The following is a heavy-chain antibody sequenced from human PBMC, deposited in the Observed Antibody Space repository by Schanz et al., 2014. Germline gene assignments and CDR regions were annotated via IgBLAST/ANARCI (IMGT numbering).Heavy chain of an antibody. CDR1: GFTFSSYN. CDR3: ARGYGDSPTDF. CDR2: MIGSGSSV. J-gene: IGHJ4*02. D-gene: IGHD4-17*01. V-gene: IGHV3-21*04. Sequence: EVQLVESGGGLVKPGGSLRLSCAASGFTFSSYNMNWVRQAPGKGLEWVSRMIGSGSSVFYADSVKGRFTISRDNFKNTLFLQMNSLRAEDTAVYYCARGYGDSPTDFWGQGTLVTVSS.